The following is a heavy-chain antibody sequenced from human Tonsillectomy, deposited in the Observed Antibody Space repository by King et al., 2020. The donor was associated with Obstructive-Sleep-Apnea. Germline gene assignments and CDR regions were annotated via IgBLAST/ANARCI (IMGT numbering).Heavy chain of an antibody. CDR3: TTLRWPTTS. CDR2: IKSKTDGGQT. J-gene: IGHJ4*02. D-gene: IGHD1-26*01. Sequence: VQLVESGGGLVKPGGSLRLSCLAPGFTFSSVWMSWVRRTPGKGLEWVGRIKSKTDGGQTDYAAPVKGRFTISRDDSKNTLYLQMISPRAEDTAGYYCTTLRWPTTSWGQGTLVTVSS. CDR1: GFTFSSVW. V-gene: IGHV3-15*01.